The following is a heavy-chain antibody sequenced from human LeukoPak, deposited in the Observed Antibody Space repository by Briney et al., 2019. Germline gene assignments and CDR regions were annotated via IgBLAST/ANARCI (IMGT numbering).Heavy chain of an antibody. CDR1: GFTFSSYS. V-gene: IGHV3-21*01. CDR3: ARVPAAIDY. Sequence: AGGSLRLSCAAPGFTFSSYSMNWVRQAPGKGLEWVSSISSSSSYIYYADSVKGRFTISRDNAKNSLYLQMNSLRAEDTAVYYCARVPAAIDYWGQGTLVTVSS. J-gene: IGHJ4*02. CDR2: ISSSSSYI. D-gene: IGHD2-2*01.